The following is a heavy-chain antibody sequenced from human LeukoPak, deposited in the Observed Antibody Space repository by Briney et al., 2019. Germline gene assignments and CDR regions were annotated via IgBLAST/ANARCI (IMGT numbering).Heavy chain of an antibody. V-gene: IGHV3-23*01. CDR3: AKAPVTTCRGAYCYPFDY. J-gene: IGHJ4*02. Sequence: GGTLRLSCAASGFTFSTYGMTWVRQAPGKGLEWVSGISGTAAATFYGDSVKGRFTISRDSSKNTLFLQMNRLRPEDAAVYYCAKAPVTTCRGAYCYPFDYWGQGTLVTASS. D-gene: IGHD2-21*01. CDR2: ISGTAAAT. CDR1: GFTFSTYG.